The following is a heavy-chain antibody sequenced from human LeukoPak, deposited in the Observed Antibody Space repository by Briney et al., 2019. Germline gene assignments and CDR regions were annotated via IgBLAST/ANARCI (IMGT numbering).Heavy chain of an antibody. CDR2: ISSSGSTI. CDR3: ARGKYQLLHNWFDP. Sequence: GGSLRLSCAASGFTFSDYYMSWIRQAPGKGLEWVSYISSSGSTIYYADSVKGRFTISRDNAKNSLYLQMNSLRAEDTAVYYCARGKYQLLHNWFDPWGQGNLVTVSS. D-gene: IGHD2-2*01. J-gene: IGHJ5*02. V-gene: IGHV3-11*04. CDR1: GFTFSDYY.